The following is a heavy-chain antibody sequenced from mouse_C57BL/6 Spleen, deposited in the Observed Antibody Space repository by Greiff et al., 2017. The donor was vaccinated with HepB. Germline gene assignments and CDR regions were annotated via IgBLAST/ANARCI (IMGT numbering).Heavy chain of an antibody. J-gene: IGHJ3*01. CDR3: AIFYPRFAY. CDR2: ISYDGSN. V-gene: IGHV3-6*01. CDR1: GYSITSGYY. D-gene: IGHD2-1*01. Sequence: EVKLQESGPGLVKPSQSLSLTCSVTGYSITSGYYWNWIRQFPGNKLEWMGYISYDGSNNYNPSLKNRISITRDTSKNQFFLKLNSVTTEDTATYYCAIFYPRFAYWGQGTLVTVSA.